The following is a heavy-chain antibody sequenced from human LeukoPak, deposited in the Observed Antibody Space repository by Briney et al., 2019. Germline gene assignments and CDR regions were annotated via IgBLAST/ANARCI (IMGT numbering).Heavy chain of an antibody. V-gene: IGHV3-23*01. Sequence: GGSLRLSCAASGFTFSIYGMNWVRQAPGKGLEWVSSISANGGETHYADSVKGRFTISRDNSKNTLYLQINNPRVEDTAVYYCSKRYYDFPLDYWGQGTLVAVSS. CDR1: GFTFSIYG. J-gene: IGHJ4*02. D-gene: IGHD3-3*01. CDR2: ISANGGET. CDR3: SKRYYDFPLDY.